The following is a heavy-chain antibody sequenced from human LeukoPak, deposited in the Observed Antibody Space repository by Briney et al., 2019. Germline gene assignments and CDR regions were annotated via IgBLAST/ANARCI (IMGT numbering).Heavy chain of an antibody. CDR1: GGSISSYY. Sequence: SETLSLTCTVSGGSISSYYWSWIRQPPGKGLEWIGYIYYSGSTNYNPSLKSRVTISVDTSKNQFSLKLSSVTAADTAVYYCARVRGGNYDQAADYWGQGTLVTVSS. CDR3: ARVRGGNYDQAADY. V-gene: IGHV4-59*01. D-gene: IGHD3-22*01. CDR2: IYYSGST. J-gene: IGHJ4*02.